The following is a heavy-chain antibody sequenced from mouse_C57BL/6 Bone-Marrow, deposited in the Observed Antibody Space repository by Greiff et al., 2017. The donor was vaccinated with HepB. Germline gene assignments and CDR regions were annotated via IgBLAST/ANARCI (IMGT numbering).Heavy chain of an antibody. D-gene: IGHD1-1*01. J-gene: IGHJ1*03. V-gene: IGHV2-2*01. CDR3: ASYYYGSRSYWYFDV. Sequence: VKVVESGPGLVQPSQSLSITCTVSGFSLTSYGVHWVRQSPGKGLEWLGVIWSGGSTDYNAAFISRLSISKDNSKSQVFFKMNSLQADDTAIYYCASYYYGSRSYWYFDVWGTGTTVTVSS. CDR1: GFSLTSYG. CDR2: IWSGGST.